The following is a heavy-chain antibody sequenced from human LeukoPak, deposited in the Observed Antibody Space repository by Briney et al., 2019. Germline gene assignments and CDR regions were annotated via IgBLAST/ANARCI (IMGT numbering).Heavy chain of an antibody. CDR3: AKLAVAGTDGYFDY. CDR2: ISWNSGSI. Sequence: PGRSLRLSCAASGFTFDDYAMHWVRQAPGKGLKWVSGISWNSGSIGYADSVKGRFTISRDNAKNSLYLQMNSLRAEDTALYYCAKLAVAGTDGYFDYWGQGTLVTVSS. D-gene: IGHD6-19*01. V-gene: IGHV3-9*01. CDR1: GFTFDDYA. J-gene: IGHJ4*02.